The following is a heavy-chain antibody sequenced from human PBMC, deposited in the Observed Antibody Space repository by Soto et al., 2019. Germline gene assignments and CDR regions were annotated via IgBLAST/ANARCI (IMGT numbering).Heavy chain of an antibody. Sequence: PGGSLRLSCADSGFTFSSYTMSWVRQAPGKGLEWVSSISGTSSYIYYADSVKGRFTISRDNAKNSLYLQMNSLRAEDTAVYYCVSRRDAYNYTFDNWGHGTLVTVSS. CDR3: VSRRDAYNYTFDN. V-gene: IGHV3-21*01. J-gene: IGHJ4*01. CDR1: GFTFSSYT. CDR2: ISGTSSYI. D-gene: IGHD5-12*01.